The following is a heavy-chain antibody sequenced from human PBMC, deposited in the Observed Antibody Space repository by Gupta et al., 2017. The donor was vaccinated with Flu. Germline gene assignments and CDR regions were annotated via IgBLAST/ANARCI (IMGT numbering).Heavy chain of an antibody. CDR3: TRDIAEAFDI. CDR2: ITAEGLYI. J-gene: IGHJ3*02. Sequence: NWVRQAPVKGLEWLSSITAEGLYIFYADSVKGRFSSSRDNAKKSVFLQMNSLRVDDTAIYYCTRDIAEAFDIWGQGTVVTVSS. V-gene: IGHV3-21*01. D-gene: IGHD3-16*02.